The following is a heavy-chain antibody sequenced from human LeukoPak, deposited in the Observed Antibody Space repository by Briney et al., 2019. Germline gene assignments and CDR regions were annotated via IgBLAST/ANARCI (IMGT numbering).Heavy chain of an antibody. CDR2: IYPGDSET. CDR3: ARPVEMATIRHAFDI. J-gene: IGHJ3*02. V-gene: IGHV5-51*01. Sequence: GESLKISCKGSGYSFTSYWIGWVRQMPGKGLEWMGIIYPGDSETRYSPSFQGQVTISADKSISTAYLQWSSLRASDTAMYYCARPVEMATIRHAFDIWGQGTMVTVSS. CDR1: GYSFTSYW. D-gene: IGHD5-24*01.